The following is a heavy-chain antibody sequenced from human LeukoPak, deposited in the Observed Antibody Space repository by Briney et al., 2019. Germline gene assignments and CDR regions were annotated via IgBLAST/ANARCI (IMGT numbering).Heavy chain of an antibody. CDR3: ARAFNWNSAPDY. V-gene: IGHV3-23*01. D-gene: IGHD1-7*01. CDR1: GFTFSSYA. Sequence: PGGSLRLSCAASGFTFSSYAMSWVRQAPGKGLEWVSAISGSGGSTYYADSVKGRFTISRDNSKNTLYLQMNSLRAEDTAVYYCARAFNWNSAPDYWGQGTLVTVSS. CDR2: ISGSGGST. J-gene: IGHJ4*02.